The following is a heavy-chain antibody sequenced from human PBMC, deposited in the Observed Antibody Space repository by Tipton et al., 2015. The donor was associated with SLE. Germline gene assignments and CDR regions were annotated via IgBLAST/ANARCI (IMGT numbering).Heavy chain of an antibody. J-gene: IGHJ4*02. D-gene: IGHD3-16*01. CDR1: GHSVTIYS. V-gene: IGHV4-4*08. CDR3: VSGGGNYYFDF. Sequence: TLSLTCSVSGHSVTIYSWSWIRQTPLKGLEWIGYVSNTGGTNYNPSLKSRVTMSVDTSKNQFSLNLRSVTASDAAVYYCVSGGGNYYFDFWGQGTRVTVSS. CDR2: VSNTGGT.